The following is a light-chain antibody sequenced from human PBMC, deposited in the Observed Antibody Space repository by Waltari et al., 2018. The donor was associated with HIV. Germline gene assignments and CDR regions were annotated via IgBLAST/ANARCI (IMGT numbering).Light chain of an antibody. CDR2: EVS. Sequence: QSALTQPASVSGSPGQSITISCTGTSSDVGGYDYVSWYQQHPGKAPKLMIYEVSSRPSLCSHRSSGSKSGNTASLTISGLQAEDEADYYCSSYTSRNTHVFGTGTKVTVL. V-gene: IGLV2-14*01. CDR3: SSYTSRNTHV. CDR1: SSDVGGYDY. J-gene: IGLJ1*01.